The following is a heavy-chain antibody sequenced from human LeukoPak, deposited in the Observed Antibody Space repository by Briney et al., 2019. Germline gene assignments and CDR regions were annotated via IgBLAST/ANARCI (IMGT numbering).Heavy chain of an antibody. D-gene: IGHD3-22*01. CDR1: GFILSSHW. Sequence: GGALRLSCAAPGFILSSHWMSWGRQAPAKGLGLVANIKQDGSVRYYVDSANGRFTISRDNPKKSLYLQMNSLGADDTSVSYGARTRPNMIVLIRAFDIWGQGTMVTVSS. CDR3: ARTRPNMIVLIRAFDI. V-gene: IGHV3-7*02. CDR2: IKQDGSVR. J-gene: IGHJ3*02.